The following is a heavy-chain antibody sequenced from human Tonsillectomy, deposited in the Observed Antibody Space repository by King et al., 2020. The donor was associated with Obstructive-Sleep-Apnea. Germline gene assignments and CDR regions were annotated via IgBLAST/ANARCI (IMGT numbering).Heavy chain of an antibody. D-gene: IGHD6-19*01. J-gene: IGHJ6*02. V-gene: IGHV3-21*01. CDR1: GFTFSSYS. CDR3: ASWLGGSGWHPHSLLDYGMDV. CDR2: ISGSTSYI. Sequence: VQLVESGGGLVKPGGSLRLSCAASGFTFSSYSMNWVRQTPGKGLEWVSSISGSTSYIYYADSVKGRFTISRDNAKNSLYLQMNSLRAEDTAVYYCASWLGGSGWHPHSLLDYGMDVWGQGTTVTVSS.